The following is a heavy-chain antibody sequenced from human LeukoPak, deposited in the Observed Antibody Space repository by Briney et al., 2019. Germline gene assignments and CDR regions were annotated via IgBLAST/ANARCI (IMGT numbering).Heavy chain of an antibody. J-gene: IGHJ4*02. Sequence: PSETLSLTCTVSGGSISSSSYYWGWIRQPPGKGLEWIGSIYYSGSTYYNPSLKSRVTRSVDTSKNQFSLKLSSVTAADTAVYYCARQLGYCSSTSCYADKVDYWGQGTLVTVSS. D-gene: IGHD2-2*01. CDR2: IYYSGST. V-gene: IGHV4-39*01. CDR3: ARQLGYCSSTSCYADKVDY. CDR1: GGSISSSSYY.